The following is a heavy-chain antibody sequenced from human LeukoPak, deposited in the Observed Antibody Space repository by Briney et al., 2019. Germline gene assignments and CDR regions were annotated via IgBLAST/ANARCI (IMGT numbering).Heavy chain of an antibody. CDR2: ISYDGSNK. CDR1: GFTFSSYA. V-gene: IGHV3-30-3*01. Sequence: GGSLRLSCAASGFTFSSYAMHWLRQAPGKGLEWVAVISYDGSNKYYADSVKGRFTISRDNSKNTLYLQMNSLRAEDTAVYYCARDGYYYDSSGYYYIDYWGQGTLVTVSS. D-gene: IGHD3-22*01. J-gene: IGHJ4*02. CDR3: ARDGYYYDSSGYYYIDY.